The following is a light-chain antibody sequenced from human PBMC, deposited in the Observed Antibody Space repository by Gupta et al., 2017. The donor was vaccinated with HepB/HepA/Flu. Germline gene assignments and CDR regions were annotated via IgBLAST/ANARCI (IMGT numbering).Light chain of an antibody. J-gene: IGKJ1*01. CDR3: QQYCSSPWT. V-gene: IGKV3-20*01. CDR1: QSVSGSY. Sequence: EIVLTQSPGTLSLSPGERATLSCRASQSVSGSYLAWYQQKPGQSPRLLMYGGSSRATGIPDRFSGSGSGTDFTLTISRLEPEDFAMYYCQQYCSSPWTFGQWTKVEIK. CDR2: GGS.